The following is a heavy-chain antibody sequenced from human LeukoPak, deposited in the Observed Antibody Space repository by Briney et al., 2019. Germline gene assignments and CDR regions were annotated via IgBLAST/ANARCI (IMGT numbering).Heavy chain of an antibody. Sequence: PGGSPRLSCAASGFTFDDYGMSWVRQAPGKGLEWVSGINWNGGSTGYADSVKGRFTISRDNAKNSLYLQMNSLRAEDTALYYCAREGPQAGIDYGDYAYYYYYMDVWGKGTTVTVSS. CDR1: GFTFDDYG. J-gene: IGHJ6*03. CDR3: AREGPQAGIDYGDYAYYYYYMDV. D-gene: IGHD4-17*01. V-gene: IGHV3-20*04. CDR2: INWNGGST.